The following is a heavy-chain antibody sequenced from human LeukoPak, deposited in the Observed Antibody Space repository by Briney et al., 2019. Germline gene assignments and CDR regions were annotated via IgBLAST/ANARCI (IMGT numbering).Heavy chain of an antibody. Sequence: GGSLRLSCAASGFSFSSYDMHWVRQAPGKGLEWVAFVQKEGSYKNYADSVKGRFTISRDNSKNTLYLQMNSLRVEDTAVYYCANIPNSFGPDYWGQGTLVTVSS. CDR2: VQKEGSYK. CDR1: GFSFSSYD. V-gene: IGHV3-30*02. J-gene: IGHJ4*02. CDR3: ANIPNSFGPDY. D-gene: IGHD3-16*01.